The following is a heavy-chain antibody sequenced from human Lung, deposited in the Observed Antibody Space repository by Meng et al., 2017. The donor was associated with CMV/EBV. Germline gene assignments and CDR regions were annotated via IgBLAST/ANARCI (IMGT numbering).Heavy chain of an antibody. V-gene: IGHV3-23*01. D-gene: IGHD1-26*01. CDR1: GFTFSSYA. J-gene: IGHJ4*01. Sequence: SXAASGFTFSSYAMTWVRQAPGKGLEWVSVISGGGGTTDFADSVKGRFTISRDNSKNTLYLQMYSLRAEDTAVYYCAKEPTYQRYSGSYLDYWGQGXLVTVSS. CDR3: AKEPTYQRYSGSYLDY. CDR2: ISGGGGTT.